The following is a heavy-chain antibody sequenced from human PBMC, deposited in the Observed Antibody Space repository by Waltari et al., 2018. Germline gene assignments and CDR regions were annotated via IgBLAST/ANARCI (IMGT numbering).Heavy chain of an antibody. J-gene: IGHJ4*02. V-gene: IGHV4-59*01. CDR3: ARASVGFDY. CDR2: IYYSGST. Sequence: QVQLQESGPGLVKPSETLSLTCTVSGGSISSYYWSWIRQPPGKGLEWIGYIYYSGSTNYTPSRKIRVTISVDTSKNQFSLKLSSVTAADTAVYYCARASVGFDYWGQGTLVTVSS. CDR1: GGSISSYY. D-gene: IGHD3-10*01.